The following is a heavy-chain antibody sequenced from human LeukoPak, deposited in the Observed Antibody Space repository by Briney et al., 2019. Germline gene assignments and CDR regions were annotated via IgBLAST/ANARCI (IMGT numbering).Heavy chain of an antibody. CDR1: GGTFSSYA. D-gene: IGHD6-13*01. CDR3: ALVRSSSSLFDY. V-gene: IGHV1-69*05. Sequence: SVKVSCKASGGTFSSYAISWLRQAPGQGLEWMGGIIPIFGTANYAQKFQGRATITTDESTSTAYMELSSLRSEDTAVYYCALVRSSSSLFDYWGQGTLVTVSS. CDR2: IIPIFGTA. J-gene: IGHJ4*02.